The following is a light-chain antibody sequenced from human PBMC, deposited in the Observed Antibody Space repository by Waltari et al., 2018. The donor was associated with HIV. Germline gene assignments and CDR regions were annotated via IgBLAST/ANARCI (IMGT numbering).Light chain of an antibody. Sequence: EIVLTQSPGTLSLSPGARVSLSCRASQSVSNGFLAWYQQKPGQAPRLLISGASSRPTDIPDRFSASGSGTDFTLTISRLEPEDFAVYYCQQYDRSPRTFGQGTKLEVK. CDR1: QSVSNGF. CDR3: QQYDRSPRT. V-gene: IGKV3-20*01. J-gene: IGKJ2*01. CDR2: GAS.